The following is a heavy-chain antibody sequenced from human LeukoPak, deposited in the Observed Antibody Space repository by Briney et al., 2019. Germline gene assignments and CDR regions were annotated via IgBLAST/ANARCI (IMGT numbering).Heavy chain of an antibody. D-gene: IGHD4-17*01. CDR1: GFTFSSYA. V-gene: IGHV3-23*01. CDR3: AKDDYGDYAPRD. J-gene: IGHJ4*02. Sequence: PGGSLRLSCAASGFTFSSYAMSWVRQAPGKGLEWVSAISGSGGSTYYADSVKGRFTISRDNTKNTLSLQMNSLRAEDTAVYYCAKDDYGDYAPRDWGQGTLVTVSS. CDR2: ISGSGGST.